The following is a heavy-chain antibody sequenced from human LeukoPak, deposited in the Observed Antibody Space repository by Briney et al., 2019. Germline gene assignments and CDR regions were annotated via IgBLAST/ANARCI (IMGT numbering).Heavy chain of an antibody. Sequence: GGSLRLSCAASGFTFSSYAMHWVRQAPGKGLEWVAVISYDGSNKYYADSVKGRFTISRDNSKNTLYLQMNSLRAEDTAVYYCGGGVITRDFWGQGTLVTVSS. D-gene: IGHD1-20*01. CDR2: ISYDGSNK. CDR3: GGGVITRDF. V-gene: IGHV3-30-3*01. CDR1: GFTFSSYA. J-gene: IGHJ4*02.